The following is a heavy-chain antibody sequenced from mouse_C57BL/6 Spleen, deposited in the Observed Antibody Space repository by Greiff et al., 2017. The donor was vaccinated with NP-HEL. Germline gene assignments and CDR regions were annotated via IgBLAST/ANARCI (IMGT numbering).Heavy chain of an antibody. J-gene: IGHJ4*01. CDR3: ARSGAMDY. V-gene: IGHV14-2*01. CDR1: GFNIKDYY. CDR2: IDPEDGET. Sequence: EVQLQQSGAELVKPGASVKLSCTASGFNIKDYYMHWVKQRTEQGLEWIGRIDPEDGETKYATKFQGKATITADTSSNTAYLQLSSLPSEDTAVYYCARSGAMDYWGQGTSVTVSS.